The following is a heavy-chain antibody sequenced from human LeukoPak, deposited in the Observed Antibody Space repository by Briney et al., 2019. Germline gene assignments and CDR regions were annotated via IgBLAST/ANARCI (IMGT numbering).Heavy chain of an antibody. V-gene: IGHV3-21*01. CDR1: GFTFSSYS. J-gene: IGHJ4*02. D-gene: IGHD6-13*01. Sequence: PGGSLRLSCAASGFTFSSYSMNWVRQAPGKGLEWVSSISSSSSYIYYADSVKGRFTISRDNAKNSLYLQMNSLRAEDTAVYYCAREQGRAAAGTAIDYWGQGTLVTVSS. CDR3: AREQGRAAAGTAIDY. CDR2: ISSSSSYI.